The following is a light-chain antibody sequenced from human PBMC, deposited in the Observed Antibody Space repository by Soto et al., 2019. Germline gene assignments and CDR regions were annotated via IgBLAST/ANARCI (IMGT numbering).Light chain of an antibody. V-gene: IGKV3-20*01. Sequence: EIVLTRSPGTLSLSPGERATLSCRASQSVSSSYLAWYQQKPGRAPRLLIYGASSRATGIPDRFSGSGSGTDFTLTISRLEPEDLAVYYCQQCGSSPWTFGQGTKVEIK. CDR2: GAS. J-gene: IGKJ1*01. CDR3: QQCGSSPWT. CDR1: QSVSSSY.